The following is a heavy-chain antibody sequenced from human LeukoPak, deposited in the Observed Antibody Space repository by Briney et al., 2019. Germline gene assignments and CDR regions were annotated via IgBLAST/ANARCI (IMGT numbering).Heavy chain of an antibody. V-gene: IGHV4-39*01. D-gene: IGHD1-1*01. CDR3: ATWRTAKTGFDY. CDR1: GGSISNNNYY. CDR2: IYYSGSP. Sequence: SETLSLTCTVSGGSISNNNYYWAWLRQPPGKGLECIGSIYYSGSPYYNPSLQSRVTISVDTSKNQFSLRLSSVTAADTAVYYCATWRTAKTGFDYWGQGTLVTVSS. J-gene: IGHJ4*02.